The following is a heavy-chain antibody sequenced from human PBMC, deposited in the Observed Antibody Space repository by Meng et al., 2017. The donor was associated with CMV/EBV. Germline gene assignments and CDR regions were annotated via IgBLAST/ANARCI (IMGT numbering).Heavy chain of an antibody. CDR2: INPSGGST. CDR1: GYTFTSYY. CDR3: ASCISSSCFQYYFDS. Sequence: ASVKVSCKASGYTFTSYYMHWVRQAPGQGLEWMGIINPSGGSTSYAQKFQGRVTMTRDTSTSTVYMELSSLRSEDTAVYYCASCISSSCFQYYFDSWGQGTLVTVSS. V-gene: IGHV1-46*01. J-gene: IGHJ4*02. D-gene: IGHD2-2*01.